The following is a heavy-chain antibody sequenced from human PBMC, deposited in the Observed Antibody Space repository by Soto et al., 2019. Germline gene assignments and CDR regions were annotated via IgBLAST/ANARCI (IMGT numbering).Heavy chain of an antibody. Sequence: GGSLRLSCTASGFTFGDYAMSWFRQAPGKGLEWVGFIRSKAYGGTTEYAASVKGRFTISRDDSKSIAYLQMNSLKTEDTAVYYCTRAAYYDFWSGYLHFDYWGQGTLVTVSS. CDR3: TRAAYYDFWSGYLHFDY. CDR1: GFTFGDYA. J-gene: IGHJ4*02. CDR2: IRSKAYGGTT. D-gene: IGHD3-3*01. V-gene: IGHV3-49*03.